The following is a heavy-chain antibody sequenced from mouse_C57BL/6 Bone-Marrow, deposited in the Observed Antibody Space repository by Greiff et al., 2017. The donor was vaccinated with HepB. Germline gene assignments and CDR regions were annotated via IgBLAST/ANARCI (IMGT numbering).Heavy chain of an antibody. Sequence: EVKLEESGGGLVQPKGSLKLSCAASGFSFNTYAMNWVRQAPGKGLEWVARIRSKSNNYATYYADSVKDRFTISRDDSESMLYLQMNNLKTEDTAMYYCVRHGHEAMDYWGQGTSVTVSS. CDR1: GFSFNTYA. CDR3: VRHGHEAMDY. D-gene: IGHD6-1*01. CDR2: IRSKSNNYAT. J-gene: IGHJ4*01. V-gene: IGHV10-1*01.